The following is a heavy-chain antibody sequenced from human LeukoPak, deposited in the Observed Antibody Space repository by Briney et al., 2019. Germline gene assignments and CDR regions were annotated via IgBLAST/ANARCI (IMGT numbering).Heavy chain of an antibody. CDR1: GGSISSGSYY. CDR2: IYTSGST. J-gene: IGHJ4*02. V-gene: IGHV4-61*02. CDR3: ARKSRDYYDSSGYLFDY. D-gene: IGHD3-22*01. Sequence: SETLSLTCTVSGGSISSGSYYWSWIRQPAGKGLEWIGRIYTSGSTNYNPSLKSRVTISVDTSKNQFSLKLSSVTAADTAVYYCARKSRDYYDSSGYLFDYWGQGTLVTVSS.